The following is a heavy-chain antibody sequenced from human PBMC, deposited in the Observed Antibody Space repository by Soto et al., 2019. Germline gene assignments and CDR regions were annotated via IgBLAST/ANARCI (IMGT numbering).Heavy chain of an antibody. CDR3: ASRDSGTSVDY. V-gene: IGHV4-4*02. J-gene: IGHJ4*02. Sequence: PSETLTLTCAVSGGSFTSNNWWTWFRQPPGQGLEWIGEIYRTGSTNYNPSLKSRVTISLDKSEDQFSLKVTSLTAADTAVYYCASRDSGTSVDYWGQGTLVTVSS. CDR2: IYRTGST. CDR1: GGSFTSNNW. D-gene: IGHD1-7*01.